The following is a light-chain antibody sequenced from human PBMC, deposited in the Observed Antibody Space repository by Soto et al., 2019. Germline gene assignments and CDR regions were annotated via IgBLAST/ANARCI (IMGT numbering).Light chain of an antibody. Sequence: QSVLTQPHSVSAAPGQNVTISCSGSSSNVGSGIVSWYQQLPGTAPKLLIYGNYQRPSGMPDRVTGSKSCTSASLDNTGLQTGDEDYYYGVTWCGGLSPVVFCGGTELTV. V-gene: IGLV1-51*01. J-gene: IGLJ2*01. CDR3: VTWCGGLSPVV. CDR1: SSNVGSGI. CDR2: GNY.